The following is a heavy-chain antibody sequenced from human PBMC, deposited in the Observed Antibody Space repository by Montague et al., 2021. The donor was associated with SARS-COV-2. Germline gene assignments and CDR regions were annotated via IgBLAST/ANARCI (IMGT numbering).Heavy chain of an antibody. D-gene: IGHD4-17*01. CDR3: ARIQATVNAFDI. V-gene: IGHV2-70*11. CDR2: XXWDDDK. Sequence: PALVKPTQTLTLTCTFSGFSLSTSGMCVSRIRQPPGKALEWLARXXWDDDKYYSTSLKTRLTISKDTSKNQVVLTMTNMDPVDTATYYCARIQATVNAFDIGGKGTMSTVSS. CDR1: GFSLSTSGMC. J-gene: IGHJ3*02.